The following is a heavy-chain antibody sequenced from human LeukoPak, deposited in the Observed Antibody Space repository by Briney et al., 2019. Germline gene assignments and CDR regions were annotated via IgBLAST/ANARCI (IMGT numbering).Heavy chain of an antibody. V-gene: IGHV3-33*06. CDR3: AKGPTQILRFLRDGKTYYMDV. J-gene: IGHJ6*03. CDR2: IWFDGNHQ. D-gene: IGHD3-3*01. Sequence: PGGSLRLSCAASGFTFRNYGMHWVRQAPGRGLECVAVIWFDGNHQYYADSVMGRFTISRDNSNNTLYLQMNSLRVEDTAVYYCAKGPTQILRFLRDGKTYYMDVWGKGTSVLVSS. CDR1: GFTFRNYG.